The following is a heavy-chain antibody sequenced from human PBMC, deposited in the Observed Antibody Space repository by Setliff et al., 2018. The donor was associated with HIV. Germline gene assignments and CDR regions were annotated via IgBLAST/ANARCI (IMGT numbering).Heavy chain of an antibody. CDR3: ARHAAGPDGPFDY. CDR1: MSSGYY. V-gene: IGHV4-38-2*01. CDR2: VYHTGST. J-gene: IGHJ4*02. Sequence: MSSGYYWGWIRQPPGKGLEWIGNVYHTGSTYYNPSLKSRVTISVDTSKNQFSLKLSSVIAADTAVYYCARHAAGPDGPFDYWGQGTLVTVSS. D-gene: IGHD2-2*01.